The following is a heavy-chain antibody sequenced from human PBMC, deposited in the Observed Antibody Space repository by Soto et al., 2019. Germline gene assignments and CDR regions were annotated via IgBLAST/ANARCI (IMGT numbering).Heavy chain of an antibody. J-gene: IGHJ6*02. D-gene: IGHD5-18*01. CDR2: IIPIFGTA. CDR1: GGTFSSYA. CDR3: ARAENSYGSTPRSYYYYYGMDV. Sequence: QVQLVQSGAEVKKPGSSVKVSCKASGGTFSSYAISWVRQAPGQGLEWMGGIIPIFGTANSAQKFQGRVTITADESTSTAYMELSSLRSEDTAVYYCARAENSYGSTPRSYYYYYGMDVWGQGTTVTVSS. V-gene: IGHV1-69*01.